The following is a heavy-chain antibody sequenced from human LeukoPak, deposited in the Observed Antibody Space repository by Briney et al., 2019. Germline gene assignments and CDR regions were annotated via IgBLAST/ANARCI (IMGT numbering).Heavy chain of an antibody. CDR2: ISGSGGST. Sequence: GGSMRPSCAASGFTFSSYAMSWVRQTPGKGLEWVSAISGSGGSTYYADSVKGRLTISRDNSKNTLYLQMNSLRAEDTAVYYCAKEGYCSGGSCYENWGQGTLVTVS. CDR3: AKEGYCSGGSCYEN. V-gene: IGHV3-23*01. CDR1: GFTFSSYA. D-gene: IGHD2-15*01. J-gene: IGHJ4*02.